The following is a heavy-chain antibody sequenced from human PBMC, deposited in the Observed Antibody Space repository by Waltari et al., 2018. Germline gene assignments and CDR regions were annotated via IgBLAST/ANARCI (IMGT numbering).Heavy chain of an antibody. CDR1: GGSVSGYY. J-gene: IGHJ4*02. D-gene: IGHD6-13*01. V-gene: IGHV4-34*01. Sequence: QVQLQQWGAGLLKPSETLSLTCAVYGGSVSGYYWSWIRPPPGKGLEWIGEINHSGSTNYNPSLKSRVTISVDTSKNQFSLKLSSVTAADTAVYYCARGPRIAAAGTDFDYWGQGTLVTVSS. CDR3: ARGPRIAAAGTDFDY. CDR2: INHSGST.